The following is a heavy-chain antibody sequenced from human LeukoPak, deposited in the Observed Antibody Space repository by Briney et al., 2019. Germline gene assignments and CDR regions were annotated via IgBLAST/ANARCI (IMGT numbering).Heavy chain of an antibody. J-gene: IGHJ4*02. V-gene: IGHV3-23*01. Sequence: PGGSLRLSCSASGFNFETHAMHWVRQAPGKGLEWVSAISGSGTITYYADSVKGRFTISRDNSKDTLYLQMNSLRAEDTAIYFCAILTTHSSSSQFDYWGQGTLVTVSS. CDR3: AILTTHSSSSQFDY. CDR1: GFNFETHA. D-gene: IGHD6-6*01. CDR2: ISGSGTIT.